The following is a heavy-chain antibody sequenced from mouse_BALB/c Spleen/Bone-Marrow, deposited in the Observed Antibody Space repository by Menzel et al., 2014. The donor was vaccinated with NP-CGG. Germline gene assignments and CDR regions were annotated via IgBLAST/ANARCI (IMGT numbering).Heavy chain of an antibody. CDR2: IDPANGNT. CDR1: GFNIKDTY. J-gene: IGHJ3*01. CDR3: AAYYYGSSFGFAH. V-gene: IGHV14-3*02. D-gene: IGHD1-1*01. Sequence: EVQLQQSGAELVKPGASVKLSCTASGFNIKDTYMHWVKQRPEQGLEWIGRIDPANGNTKYDPKFQGKATITADTSSNTAYLQLSSLTSEDTAVYYCAAYYYGSSFGFAHWRQCTLVPFSA.